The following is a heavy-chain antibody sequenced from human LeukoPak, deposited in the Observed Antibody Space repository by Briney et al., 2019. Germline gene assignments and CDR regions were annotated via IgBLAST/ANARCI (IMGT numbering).Heavy chain of an antibody. D-gene: IGHD3-3*01. V-gene: IGHV4-34*01. CDR3: ARQGMWLLSGGSVDV. Sequence: SETLSLTCAVCGESFSGYYWSWIRQPPGKGLEWIGEINHSGSTNYNPSLKSRVTISVDTSKNQFSLKLSSVTAADTAVYYCARQGMWLLSGGSVDVWGKGTTVTVSS. CDR1: GESFSGYY. J-gene: IGHJ6*04. CDR2: INHSGST.